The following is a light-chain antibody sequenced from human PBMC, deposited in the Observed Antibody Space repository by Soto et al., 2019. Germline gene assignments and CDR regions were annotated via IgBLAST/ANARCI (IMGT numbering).Light chain of an antibody. CDR2: AAS. CDR3: QQSGDTPPWT. Sequence: DIQMTQSPSSLSASVGDRVIITCRASQSIRKYLNWYQHKPGKVPTLLIYAASSLQSGVPSRFSGSGSGTEFTLTITSPQPEDFATYYCQQSGDTPPWTFGQGTKV. J-gene: IGKJ1*01. V-gene: IGKV1-39*01. CDR1: QSIRKY.